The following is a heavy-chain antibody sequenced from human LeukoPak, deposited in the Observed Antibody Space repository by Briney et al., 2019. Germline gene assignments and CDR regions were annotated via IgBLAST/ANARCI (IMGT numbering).Heavy chain of an antibody. J-gene: IGHJ3*01. Sequence: PGGSLRLSCAASGFTFSNAWMSWVRQAPGKGLEWVAVISHDGSLKYYLESVKGRFTISRDNSKNTLYLQMDSLRVEDTAVYSCAKKNSYGSGAGDPLDVWGHGTLVTVSS. D-gene: IGHD3-10*01. V-gene: IGHV3-30*18. CDR2: ISHDGSLK. CDR3: AKKNSYGSGAGDPLDV. CDR1: GFTFSNAW.